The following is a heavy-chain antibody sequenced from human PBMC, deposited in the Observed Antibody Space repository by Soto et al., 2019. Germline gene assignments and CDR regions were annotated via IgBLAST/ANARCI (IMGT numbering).Heavy chain of an antibody. D-gene: IGHD2-15*01. CDR1: GFTVSSHY. Sequence: EVQLVETGGGLIQPGGSLRLSCAASGFTVSSHYMSWVRQAPGKGLEWVSVIYSGGSTYYADSVKGRFTISRDNSKNTLYLQMNSLRAEDTAVYYCARDNHGRDDTPIAIVSLGYYYGMDVWGQGTTVTVSS. V-gene: IGHV3-53*02. CDR3: ARDNHGRDDTPIAIVSLGYYYGMDV. J-gene: IGHJ6*02. CDR2: IYSGGST.